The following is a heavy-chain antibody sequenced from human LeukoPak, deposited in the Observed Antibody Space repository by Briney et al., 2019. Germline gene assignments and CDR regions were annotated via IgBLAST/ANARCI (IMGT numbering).Heavy chain of an antibody. Sequence: GGSLRLSCAASGFTFSSYVMHWVRQAPGKGLEGVAVIWYDGSNKYYADSVKGRFTISRDNSKKTLYLQMNSLRAEDTAVYYCARDGGIWYFDYWGQGTLVTVSS. J-gene: IGHJ4*02. CDR1: GFTFSSYV. D-gene: IGHD3-16*01. CDR2: IWYDGSNK. V-gene: IGHV3-33*01. CDR3: ARDGGIWYFDY.